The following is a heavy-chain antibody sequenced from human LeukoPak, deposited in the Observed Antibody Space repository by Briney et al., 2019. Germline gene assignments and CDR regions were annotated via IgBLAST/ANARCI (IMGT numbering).Heavy chain of an antibody. CDR3: AKGLGDYDDFRLGF. D-gene: IGHD4-17*01. Sequence: GGSLRFSCAASGFTFSSYGMHWVRQAPGKGLEWVAVISYDGSNKYYADSVKGRFTISRDNSKNTLYLHMNSLRVEDTAVYYCAKGLGDYDDFRLGFWGQGTLVTVSS. J-gene: IGHJ4*02. CDR1: GFTFSSYG. CDR2: ISYDGSNK. V-gene: IGHV3-30*18.